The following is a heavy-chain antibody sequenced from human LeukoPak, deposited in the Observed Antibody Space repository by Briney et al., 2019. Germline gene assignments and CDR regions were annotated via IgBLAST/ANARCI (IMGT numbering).Heavy chain of an antibody. V-gene: IGHV4-39*01. CDR1: GGSISSSSYY. Sequence: SETLSLTCTVSGGSISSSSYYWGWIRQPPGKGLEWIGSIYYSGSTYYNPSLKSRVTISVDTSKNQFSLKLSSVTAADTAVYYCARQYSGYDYLQDYWGQGTLVTASS. CDR3: ARQYSGYDYLQDY. J-gene: IGHJ4*02. CDR2: IYYSGST. D-gene: IGHD5-12*01.